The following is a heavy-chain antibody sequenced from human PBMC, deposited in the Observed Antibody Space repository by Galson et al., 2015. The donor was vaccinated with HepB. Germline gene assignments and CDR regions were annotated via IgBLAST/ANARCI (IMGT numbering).Heavy chain of an antibody. CDR2: ISSSSSYI. V-gene: IGHV3-21*01. CDR3: ARVSFDWLPDQSDY. CDR1: GFTFSSYS. Sequence: SLRLSCAASGFTFSSYSMNWVRQAPGKGLEWVSSISSSSSYIYYADSVKGRFTISRDNAKNSLYLQMNSLRAEDTAVYYCARVSFDWLPDQSDYWGQGTLVTVSS. J-gene: IGHJ4*02. D-gene: IGHD3-9*01.